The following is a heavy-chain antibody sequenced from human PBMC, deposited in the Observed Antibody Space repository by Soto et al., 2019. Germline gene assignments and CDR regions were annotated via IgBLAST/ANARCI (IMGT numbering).Heavy chain of an antibody. J-gene: IGHJ4*02. Sequence: QVQLVQSGAEVKKPGASVKVSCKASGYTFTSYGISWVRQAPGQGLEWMGWISAYNGNTNYAQKLQGRVTMTADTSTSTAYMELRSLRSDDTAVYYCARDLSGVVPAGCDFLWGQGTLVTVSS. CDR1: GYTFTSYG. CDR3: ARDLSGVVPAGCDFL. D-gene: IGHD2-2*01. CDR2: ISAYNGNT. V-gene: IGHV1-18*01.